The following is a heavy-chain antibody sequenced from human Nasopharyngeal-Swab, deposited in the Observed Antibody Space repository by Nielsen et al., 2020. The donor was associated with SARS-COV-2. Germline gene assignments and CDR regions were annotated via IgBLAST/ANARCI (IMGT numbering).Heavy chain of an antibody. D-gene: IGHD6-19*01. CDR3: ARGSQWLVGPQGY. CDR1: GFTFSDYY. V-gene: IGHV3-11*06. CDR2: ISSSSSYT. J-gene: IGHJ4*02. Sequence: GGSLRLSCAASGFTFSDYYMSWIRQAPGKGLEWVSYISSSSSYTNYADSVKGRFTISRDNAKNSLYLQMNSLRAEDTAVYYCARGSQWLVGPQGYWGQGTLVTVSS.